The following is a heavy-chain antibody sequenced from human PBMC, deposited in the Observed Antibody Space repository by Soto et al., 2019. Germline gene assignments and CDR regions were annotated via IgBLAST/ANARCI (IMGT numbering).Heavy chain of an antibody. CDR2: LVVGSGNT. D-gene: IGHD3-3*01. V-gene: IGHV1-58*01. Sequence: GASVKVSCKTSGFRFTSSAVQWVRQARGQRLEWIGWLVVGSGNTHYAQHFQERVTLTRDMSTGTAYMELSSLRSEDTAVYYCAAVPVLRFLQWLPAYFDSWGQGALVTVSP. J-gene: IGHJ4*02. CDR3: AAVPVLRFLQWLPAYFDS. CDR1: GFRFTSSA.